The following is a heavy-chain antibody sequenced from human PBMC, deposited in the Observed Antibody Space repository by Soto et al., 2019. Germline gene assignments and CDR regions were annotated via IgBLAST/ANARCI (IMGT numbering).Heavy chain of an antibody. J-gene: IGHJ4*02. Sequence: SETLSLTCSVSGGSISGDYYWSWIRQSPEKGLEWIGYIYYSGSSYSNPALQTRLSMSLDTSKNQFSLKLRSVTAADTAVYYCVRGGARWPGYFDSWGQGALVTVSS. CDR3: VRGGARWPGYFDS. CDR1: GGSISGDYY. CDR2: IYYSGSS. D-gene: IGHD2-15*01. V-gene: IGHV4-30-4*08.